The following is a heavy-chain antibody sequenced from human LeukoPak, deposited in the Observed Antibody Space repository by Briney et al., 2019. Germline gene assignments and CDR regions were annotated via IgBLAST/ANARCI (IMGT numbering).Heavy chain of an antibody. Sequence: SETLSLTCTVSGGSISSSSYYWGWIRQPPGKGLEWIGSIYYSRSTYYNPSLKSRVTISVDTSKNQFSLKLSSVTAADTAVYYCARDSSSSSGYIDYWGQGTLVTVSS. V-gene: IGHV4-39*07. CDR2: IYYSRST. CDR1: GGSISSSSYY. D-gene: IGHD6-6*01. J-gene: IGHJ4*02. CDR3: ARDSSSSSGYIDY.